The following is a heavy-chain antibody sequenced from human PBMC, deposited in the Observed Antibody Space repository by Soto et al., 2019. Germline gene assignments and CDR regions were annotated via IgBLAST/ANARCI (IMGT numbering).Heavy chain of an antibody. CDR2: IYYSGST. J-gene: IGHJ5*02. CDR3: ARQVDDSSGYYYSVYNWFDP. Sequence: QLQLQESGPGLVKPSETLPLTCTVSGGSISSSSYYWGWIRQPPGKGLEWIGSIYYSGSTYYNPSLKSRVTISVDTSKNQFSLKLSSATAADTGVYYCARQVDDSSGYYYSVYNWFDPWGQGTLVTVSS. V-gene: IGHV4-39*01. CDR1: GGSISSSSYY. D-gene: IGHD3-22*01.